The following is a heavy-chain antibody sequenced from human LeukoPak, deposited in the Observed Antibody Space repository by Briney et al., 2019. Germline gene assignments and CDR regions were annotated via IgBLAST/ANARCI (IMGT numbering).Heavy chain of an antibody. D-gene: IGHD5-12*01. CDR1: GFTFSSYE. J-gene: IGHJ4*02. V-gene: IGHV3-48*03. CDR3: ARGGGYDNNYFDY. Sequence: GGSLRFSCAASGFTFSSYEMNWVRQAPGKGLEGVSYISSSGSTIYYADSVKGRFTISRDNAKNSLYLQMNSLRAEDTAVYYCARGGGYDNNYFDYWGQGTLVTVSS. CDR2: ISSSGSTI.